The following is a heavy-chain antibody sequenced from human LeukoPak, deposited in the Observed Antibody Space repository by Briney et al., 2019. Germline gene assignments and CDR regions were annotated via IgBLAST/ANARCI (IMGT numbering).Heavy chain of an antibody. V-gene: IGHV3-23*01. D-gene: IGHD6-13*01. J-gene: IGHJ4*02. Sequence: GGSLRLSCAVSGFTFSTYAMSWIRQAPGKGLEWVSAISGSGGSTHYADSVKGRFTISRDNSKNTLYLQMNSLRAEDTAVYYCAKVVVGFSIAAAGTGFDYWGQGTLVTVSS. CDR2: ISGSGGST. CDR3: AKVVVGFSIAAAGTGFDY. CDR1: GFTFSTYA.